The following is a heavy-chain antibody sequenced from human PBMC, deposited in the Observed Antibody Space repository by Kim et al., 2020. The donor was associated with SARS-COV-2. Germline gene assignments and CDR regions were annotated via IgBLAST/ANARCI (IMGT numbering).Heavy chain of an antibody. CDR2: IDSAGET. CDR1: GFIFRSHD. V-gene: IGHV3-13*04. CDR3: ARTGGSGRYPVYGMDV. J-gene: IGHJ6*02. Sequence: GGSLRLSCAASGFIFRSHDMHWVRQVSGKGLEWVATIDSAGETYYPDSVNGRFTISREDAKNSLYLQMNSLRAGDMAVYYCARTGGSGRYPVYGMDVWGQGTTVTVSS. D-gene: IGHD3-10*01.